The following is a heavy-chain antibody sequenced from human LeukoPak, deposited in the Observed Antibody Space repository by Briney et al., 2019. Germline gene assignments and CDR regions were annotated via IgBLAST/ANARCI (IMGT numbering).Heavy chain of an antibody. CDR2: ISRSGGDT. Sequence: GGSLRLSCAASGFTFSSYAMTWVRQAPGKGLEWVSAISRSGGDTEYADSVKGRFTISRDNSKNTLYLQMNSLRAEDTAVYYCASHLSSSGFDYWGQGTLVTVSS. V-gene: IGHV3-23*01. CDR3: ASHLSSSGFDY. CDR1: GFTFSSYA. J-gene: IGHJ4*02. D-gene: IGHD6-6*01.